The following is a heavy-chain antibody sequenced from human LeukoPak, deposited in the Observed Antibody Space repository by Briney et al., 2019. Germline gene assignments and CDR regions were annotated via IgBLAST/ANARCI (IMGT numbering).Heavy chain of an antibody. V-gene: IGHV3-21*01. D-gene: IGHD2-2*01. CDR2: ISSGSGFI. CDR3: ARGAGYCSSTRFYPGYYMDV. J-gene: IGHJ6*03. CDR1: GFTFSDVG. Sequence: GGSLRLSCAASGFTFSDVGMNWVRQAPGKGLEWVSSISSGSGFINYADSVKGRFTISRDNGKNSLYLQMNSLRDEDTAVYFCARGAGYCSSTRFYPGYYMDVWGKGTTVTVSS.